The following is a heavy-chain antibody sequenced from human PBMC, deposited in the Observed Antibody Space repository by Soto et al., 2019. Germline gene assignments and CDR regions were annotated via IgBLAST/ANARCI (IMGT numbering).Heavy chain of an antibody. Sequence: SETLSLTCTVSGGSISSGDYYWSWIRQPPGKGLEWIGYIYYSGSTYYNPSLKSRVTISVDTSKNQFSLKLSSVTAAETAVYYCARDPVTIFGVVIRWGGCDPWGQGTLVTVSS. D-gene: IGHD3-3*01. CDR3: ARDPVTIFGVVIRWGGCDP. J-gene: IGHJ5*02. CDR2: IYYSGST. CDR1: GGSISSGDYY. V-gene: IGHV4-30-4*01.